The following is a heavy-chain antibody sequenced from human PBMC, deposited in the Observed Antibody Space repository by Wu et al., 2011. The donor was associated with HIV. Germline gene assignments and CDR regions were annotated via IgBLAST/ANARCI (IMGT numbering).Heavy chain of an antibody. CDR1: GYTFTSYG. D-gene: IGHD2-15*01. CDR2: ITTYNGDT. V-gene: IGHV1-18*01. J-gene: IGHJ1*01. CDR3: ARPYCSGGTCYFEYFQH. Sequence: QVQLVQSGAEVKKPGASVKVSCKASGYTFTSYGISWVRQAPGHGLEWMGWITTYNGDTNYAQKLQGRVTMTTDTSTSAAYMELRSLKSDDTAVYYCARPYCSGGTCYFEYFQHWGQGTLVTVSS.